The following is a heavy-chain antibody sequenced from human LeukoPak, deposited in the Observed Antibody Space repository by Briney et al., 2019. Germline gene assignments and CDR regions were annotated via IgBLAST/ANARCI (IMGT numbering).Heavy chain of an antibody. J-gene: IGHJ6*03. CDR3: AREEYQLLRGYYYYYMDV. Sequence: PSETLSLTCTVSGGSISSYYWSWIRQPAGKGLEWIGRIYTSGSTNYNPSLKSRVTMSVDTSKNQFSLKLSSVTAADTAVYYCAREEYQLLRGYYYYYMDVWGKGTTVTVSS. V-gene: IGHV4-4*07. D-gene: IGHD2-2*01. CDR1: GGSISSYY. CDR2: IYTSGST.